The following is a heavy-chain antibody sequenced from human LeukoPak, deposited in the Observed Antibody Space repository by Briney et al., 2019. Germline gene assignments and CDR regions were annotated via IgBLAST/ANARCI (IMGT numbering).Heavy chain of an antibody. CDR3: ARDSAWGSSFDY. V-gene: IGHV3-21*01. D-gene: IGHD6-19*01. CDR2: ISSSRYI. J-gene: IGHJ4*02. CDR1: GFTFSSYS. Sequence: GGSLRLSCAASGFTFSSYSMNWVRQAAGKGLEWVSSISSSRYIYYADSVKGRFTISRDNAKNSLYLQMDSLRAEDTAVYYCARDSAWGSSFDYWGQGTLVTVSS.